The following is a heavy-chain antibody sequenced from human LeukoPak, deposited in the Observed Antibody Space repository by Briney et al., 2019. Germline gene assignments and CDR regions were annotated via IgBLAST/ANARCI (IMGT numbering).Heavy chain of an antibody. CDR1: GGSISSGGYY. V-gene: IGHV4-31*03. D-gene: IGHD4-17*01. Sequence: SQTLSLTCTVSGGSISSGGYYWSWIRQHPGKGLEWIGYIYYSGSTYYNPSLKGRVTISVDTSKNQFSLKLSSVTAADTAVYYCARDPAMTTVTTRDWYFDLWGRGTLVTVSS. J-gene: IGHJ2*01. CDR2: IYYSGST. CDR3: ARDPAMTTVTTRDWYFDL.